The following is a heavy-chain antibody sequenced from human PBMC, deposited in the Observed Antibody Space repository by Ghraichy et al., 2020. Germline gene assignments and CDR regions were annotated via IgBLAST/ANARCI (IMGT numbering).Heavy chain of an antibody. CDR2: ITAGGGST. J-gene: IGHJ4*02. Sequence: GGSLRLFCAASGFSFSIYAMSWVRQAPGKGLEWVSGITAGGGSTYYADSVKGRFTISRDNSKNTLFLQMNSLRAEDTAIYYCARMGRYYDSSGYPYTPFDYWGQGTLVTVSS. CDR3: ARMGRYYDSSGYPYTPFDY. CDR1: GFSFSIYA. V-gene: IGHV3-23*01. D-gene: IGHD3-22*01.